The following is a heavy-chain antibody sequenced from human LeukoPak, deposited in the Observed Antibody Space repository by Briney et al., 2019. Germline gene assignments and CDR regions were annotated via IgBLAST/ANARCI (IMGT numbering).Heavy chain of an antibody. J-gene: IGHJ4*02. CDR2: IYWNDDK. D-gene: IGHD4-17*01. CDR1: GFSLSTSGVG. Sequence: SGPTLVNPTQTLTLTCTFSGFSLSTSGVGVGWIRQPPGKALEWLALIYWNDDKRYSPSLKSRLTITKDTSKNQVVLTMTNMDHVDTATYYCAHSSEAGDYFHFDYWGQGTLVTVSS. V-gene: IGHV2-5*01. CDR3: AHSSEAGDYFHFDY.